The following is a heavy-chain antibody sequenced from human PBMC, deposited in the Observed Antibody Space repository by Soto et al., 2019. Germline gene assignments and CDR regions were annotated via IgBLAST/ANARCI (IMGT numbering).Heavy chain of an antibody. J-gene: IGHJ4*02. CDR1: GFTFDDYA. V-gene: IGHV3-9*01. CDR3: AKDISWVMAGTIKDY. D-gene: IGHD1-7*01. Sequence: GGSLRLSCAASGFTFDDYAMDWVRQAPGKGLEWVSGISWNSGSIGYADSVKGRFTISRDNAKNSLYLQMNSLRAEDTALYYCAKDISWVMAGTIKDYWGQGTLVTVSS. CDR2: ISWNSGSI.